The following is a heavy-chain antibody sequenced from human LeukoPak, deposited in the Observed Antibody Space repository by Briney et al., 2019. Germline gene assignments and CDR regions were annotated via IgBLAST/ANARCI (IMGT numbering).Heavy chain of an antibody. Sequence: GGSLRLSCVVSGFTFNRCWMNWVRQAPGKGLEWVAHINPDGRDTYYVDSVKGRLTISRDNAQNSMYLQMNSLRVEDTAVYYCTSWGDTTAEYFQRWGQGTLVTVSS. J-gene: IGHJ1*01. CDR3: TSWGDTTAEYFQR. V-gene: IGHV3-7*01. CDR2: INPDGRDT. CDR1: GFTFNRCW. D-gene: IGHD2-21*02.